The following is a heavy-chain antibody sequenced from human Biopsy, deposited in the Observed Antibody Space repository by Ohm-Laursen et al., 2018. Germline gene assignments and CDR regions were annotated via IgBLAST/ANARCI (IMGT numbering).Heavy chain of an antibody. CDR3: TRDRGYYSDRTVPGYFDL. V-gene: IGHV4-59*01. CDR2: VYYTGST. J-gene: IGHJ2*01. Sequence: GTLSLTCPVSGDSISSYYWSWIRQPPGKGLQWIGYVYYTGSTDYNPSLQSRVTISVDTSKNHFSLRLRSVTPADTAIYYCTRDRGYYSDRTVPGYFDLWGRGTLVTVSS. D-gene: IGHD3-22*01. CDR1: GDSISSYY.